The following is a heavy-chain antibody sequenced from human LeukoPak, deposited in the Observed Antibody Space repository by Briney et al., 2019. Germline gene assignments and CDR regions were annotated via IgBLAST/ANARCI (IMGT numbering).Heavy chain of an antibody. CDR2: INHSGIT. J-gene: IGHJ5*02. V-gene: IGHV4-34*01. D-gene: IGHD4-23*01. Sequence: SETLSLTCAVYDGSFSSYYWTWIRQPPGKGLEWIGEINHSGITNYRPSLKSRVTISLDTSKNQFSLKLTSVTTAGTAVYYCARDGGSNNYWFDPWGQGTLVTVSS. CDR3: ARDGGSNNYWFDP. CDR1: DGSFSSYY.